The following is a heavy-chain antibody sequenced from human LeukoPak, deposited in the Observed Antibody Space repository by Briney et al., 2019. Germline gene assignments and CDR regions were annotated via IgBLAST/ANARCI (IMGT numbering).Heavy chain of an antibody. D-gene: IGHD6-25*01. CDR3: ARSSGTGTFSY. CDR2: VYYGRSP. Sequence: SETLSLTCTVSGDSISRSTYYWAWIRQPPGKGLEWIGSVYYGRSPYFNPSLESRATISVDTSKNHFSLKMSSVTVADTAVYYCARSSGTGTFSYWGQGTLVTVSS. V-gene: IGHV4-39*02. J-gene: IGHJ4*02. CDR1: GDSISRSTYY.